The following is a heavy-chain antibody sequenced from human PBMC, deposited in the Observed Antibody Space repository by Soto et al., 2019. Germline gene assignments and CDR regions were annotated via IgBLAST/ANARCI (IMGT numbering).Heavy chain of an antibody. V-gene: IGHV3-11*01. CDR3: AREDDYYDSSGSIEYFQH. J-gene: IGHJ1*01. D-gene: IGHD3-22*01. CDR1: GFTFSDYY. CDR2: ISSSGGTI. Sequence: QVQLVESGGGLVKPGGSLRLSCVASGFTFSDYYMSWIRQAPGKGLEWVSYISSSGGTIYYADSVKGRFTISRDNAKNSLYLQMNSLRAEETAVYYCAREDDYYDSSGSIEYFQHWGQGTLVTVSS.